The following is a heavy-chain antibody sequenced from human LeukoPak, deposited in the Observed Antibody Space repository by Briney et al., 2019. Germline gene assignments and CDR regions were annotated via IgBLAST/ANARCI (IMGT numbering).Heavy chain of an antibody. CDR2: IIPIFGIA. D-gene: IGHD3-22*01. CDR1: GGTFSSYA. Sequence: GASVKVSCKASGGTFSSYAISWVRQAPGQGLEWMGGIIPIFGIAIYAQKFQGRVTITTDESTSTAYMELSSLRSEDTAVYYCARGEPNYYDSSAGPLDYWGQGTLVTVSS. V-gene: IGHV1-69*05. J-gene: IGHJ4*02. CDR3: ARGEPNYYDSSAGPLDY.